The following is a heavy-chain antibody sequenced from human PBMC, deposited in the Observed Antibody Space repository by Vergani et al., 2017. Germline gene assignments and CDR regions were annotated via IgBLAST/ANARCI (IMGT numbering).Heavy chain of an antibody. J-gene: IGHJ6*03. CDR3: AGDRWGAIALYYYYYYMDV. D-gene: IGHD2-2*02. Sequence: QVQLVQSGAEVKKPGASVKVSCKASGYTFTSYGISWVRQAPGQGLEWMGWISAYNGNTNYAQKLQGRVTMTTDTSTSTAYMELRSLRSDDTAVYYCAGDRWGAIALYYYYYYMDVWGKGTTVTVSS. CDR2: ISAYNGNT. V-gene: IGHV1-18*01. CDR1: GYTFTSYG.